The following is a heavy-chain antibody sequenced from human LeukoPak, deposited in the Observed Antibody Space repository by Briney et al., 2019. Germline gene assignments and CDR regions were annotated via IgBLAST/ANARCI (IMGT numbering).Heavy chain of an antibody. CDR1: GFTFSSFD. Sequence: GGSLRLSCAASGFTFSSFDMHWVRQPTGQGLEWVSTIGTASDTYYPGSVEGRFTLSRDNAKNSLYLQMNSLTAGDAAVYYCARGAGRAKDYYMYVWGKGATVTVSS. V-gene: IGHV3-13*01. J-gene: IGHJ6*03. CDR3: ARGAGRAKDYYMYV. CDR2: IGTASDT.